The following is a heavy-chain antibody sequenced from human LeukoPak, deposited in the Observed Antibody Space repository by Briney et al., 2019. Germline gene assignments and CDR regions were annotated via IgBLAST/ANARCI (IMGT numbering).Heavy chain of an antibody. CDR1: GGSISSSL. Sequence: SETLPLTCTVPGGSISSSLWSWIRPPPGKGLEWIGYIYYSGSTNYNPSLKSRVTISVDTSKNQFSLKLSSVTAAAPTVYYCTRGGALRYFGWLLPFEYWGQGTLVTVSS. CDR3: TRGGALRYFGWLLPFEY. V-gene: IGHV4-59*01. CDR2: IYYSGST. J-gene: IGHJ4*02. D-gene: IGHD3-9*01.